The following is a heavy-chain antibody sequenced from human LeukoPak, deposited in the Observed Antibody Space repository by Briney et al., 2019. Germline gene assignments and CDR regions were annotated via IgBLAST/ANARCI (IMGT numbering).Heavy chain of an antibody. V-gene: IGHV4-4*07. CDR1: GGSISSYY. J-gene: IGHJ4*02. Sequence: SETLSLTCTVSGGSISSYYWSWIRQPAGKGLEWIGRIYTSGSTNYNPSLKSRVTMSVDTSKNQFSLKLTSVTAADTAVYYCARDQTVVVPAARGFDYWGQGTLVTVSS. CDR3: ARDQTVVVPAARGFDY. CDR2: IYTSGST. D-gene: IGHD2-2*01.